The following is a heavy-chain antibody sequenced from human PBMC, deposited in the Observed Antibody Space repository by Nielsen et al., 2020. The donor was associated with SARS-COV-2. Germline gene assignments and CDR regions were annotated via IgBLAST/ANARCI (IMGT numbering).Heavy chain of an antibody. CDR3: ARVELPPSYYYYGMDV. J-gene: IGHJ6*02. CDR2: IIPIFGTA. CDR1: GGTFSSYA. Sequence: SVKVSCKASGGTFSSYAISWVRQAPGQGLEWMGGIIPIFGTANYAQKFQGRVTMTRDTSISTAYMELSRLRSDDTAVYYCARVELPPSYYYYGMDVWGQGTTVTVSS. D-gene: IGHD1-7*01. V-gene: IGHV1-69*05.